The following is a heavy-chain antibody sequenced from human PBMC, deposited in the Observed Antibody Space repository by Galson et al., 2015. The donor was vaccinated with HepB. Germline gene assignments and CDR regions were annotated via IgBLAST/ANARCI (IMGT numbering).Heavy chain of an antibody. D-gene: IGHD5-18*01. J-gene: IGHJ6*02. CDR1: GFTFSSYG. V-gene: IGHV3-30*18. Sequence: SLRLSCAASGFTFSSYGMHWVRQAPGKGLEWVAVISYDGSNKYYADSVKGRFTISRDNSKNTLYLQMNSLRAEDTAVYYCAKDFVVQPWFSTDYYYGMDVWGQGTTVTVSS. CDR3: AKDFVVQPWFSTDYYYGMDV. CDR2: ISYDGSNK.